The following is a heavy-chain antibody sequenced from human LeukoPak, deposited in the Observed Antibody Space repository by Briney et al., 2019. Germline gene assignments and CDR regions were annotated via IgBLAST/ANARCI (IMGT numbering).Heavy chain of an antibody. D-gene: IGHD1-26*01. J-gene: IGHJ4*02. CDR3: ARIVGATDY. CDR1: GGSISSSNW. V-gene: IGHV4-4*02. CDR2: IYYSGST. Sequence: SGTLSLTCAVSGGSISSSNWWSWVRLPPGKGLEWIGYIYYSGSTNYNPSLKSRVTISVDTSKNQFSLKLSSVTAADTAVYYCARIVGATDYWGQGTLVTVSS.